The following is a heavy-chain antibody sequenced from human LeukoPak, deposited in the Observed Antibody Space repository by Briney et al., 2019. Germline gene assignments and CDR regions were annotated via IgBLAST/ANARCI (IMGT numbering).Heavy chain of an antibody. V-gene: IGHV6-1*01. D-gene: IGHD6-19*01. CDR3: ARDRLSSGWGHYYGMDV. Sequence: SQTLSLTCAISGDSVSSNSAAWNWIRQSPSRGLEWLGRTYYRSKWYNDYAVSVKSRITINPDTSKNQFSLQLNSVTPEDTAVYYCARDRLSSGWGHYYGMDVWGQGTTVTVSS. CDR1: GDSVSSNSAA. J-gene: IGHJ6*02. CDR2: TYYRSKWYN.